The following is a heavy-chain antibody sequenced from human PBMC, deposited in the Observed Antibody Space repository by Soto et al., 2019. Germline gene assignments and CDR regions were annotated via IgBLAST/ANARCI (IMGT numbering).Heavy chain of an antibody. Sequence: SETLSLTCIVSGGSINSHFWSWIRQPPGKGLEWIGYIYYSGSTNYNPSLKSRVTISVDTSKNQFSLELSSVTAADTAVYYCARAESRGHGNWFAPWGQGTLVTVSS. V-gene: IGHV4-59*11. CDR2: IYYSGST. CDR1: GGSINSHF. CDR3: ARAESRGHGNWFAP. J-gene: IGHJ5*02. D-gene: IGHD3-22*01.